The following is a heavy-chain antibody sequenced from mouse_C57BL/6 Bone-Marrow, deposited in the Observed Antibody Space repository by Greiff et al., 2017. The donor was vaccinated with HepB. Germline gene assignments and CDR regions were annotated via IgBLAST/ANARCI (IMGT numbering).Heavy chain of an antibody. CDR3: ARSRGAWFAY. CDR2: IYPRSGNT. V-gene: IGHV1-81*01. CDR1: GYTFTSYG. J-gene: IGHJ3*01. Sequence: VKLVESGAELARPGASVKLSCKASGYTFTSYGISWVKQRTGQGLEWIGEIYPRSGNTYYNEKFKGKATLTADKSSSTAYMELRSLTSEDSAVYFCARSRGAWFAYWGQGTLVTVSA.